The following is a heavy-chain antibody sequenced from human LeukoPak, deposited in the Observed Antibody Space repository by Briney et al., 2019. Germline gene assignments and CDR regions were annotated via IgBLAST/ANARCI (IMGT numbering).Heavy chain of an antibody. J-gene: IGHJ4*02. CDR1: GGSIRSTNYY. CDR2: IYHSGST. Sequence: SETLSLTCTVSGGSIRSTNYYWSWIRQDPAKGLDWIGYIYHSGSTYYNPSLKSRVTISLDTSKNQFSLKLRSVTAADTAVYYCTRANYYDSTGYLPVVYPSDYWGQGTLVTVSS. CDR3: TRANYYDSTGYLPVVYPSDY. V-gene: IGHV4-31*03. D-gene: IGHD3-22*01.